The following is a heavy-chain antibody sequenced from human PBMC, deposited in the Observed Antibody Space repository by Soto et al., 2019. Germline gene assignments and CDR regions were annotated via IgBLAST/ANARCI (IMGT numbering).Heavy chain of an antibody. V-gene: IGHV3-33*01. CDR1: GFTFSSYG. D-gene: IGHD6-19*01. Sequence: GESLKISCAASGFTFSSYGMHWVRQAPGKGLEWVAVIWYDGSNKYYADSVKGRFTISRDNSKNTLYLQMNSLRAEDTAVYYCARDAYSSGWYRDYYGMDVWGQGTTVTVSS. J-gene: IGHJ6*02. CDR2: IWYDGSNK. CDR3: ARDAYSSGWYRDYYGMDV.